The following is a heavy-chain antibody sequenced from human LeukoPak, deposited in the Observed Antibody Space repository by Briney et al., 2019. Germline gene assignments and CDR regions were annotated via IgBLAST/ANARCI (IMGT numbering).Heavy chain of an antibody. Sequence: GPSVKVSCKASGYMFIGYYIHWVRQAPGQGLEWMGWINPNSGGTNYAQKFRVRVTMTRAPSINTAYMEVISLASDDTAVYYCARDSSITTPRGGFDIWGQGTKVRVFS. CDR1: GYMFIGYY. CDR3: ARDSSITTPRGGFDI. V-gene: IGHV1-2*02. D-gene: IGHD3-22*01. CDR2: INPNSGGT. J-gene: IGHJ3*02.